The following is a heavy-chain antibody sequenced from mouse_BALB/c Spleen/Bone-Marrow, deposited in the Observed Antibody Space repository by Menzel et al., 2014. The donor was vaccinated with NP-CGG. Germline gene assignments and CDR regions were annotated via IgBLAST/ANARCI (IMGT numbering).Heavy chain of an antibody. J-gene: IGHJ2*01. CDR2: IYPGSGST. V-gene: IGHV1S22*01. Sequence: LKQSGSELVRPGASVKLSCKASGYTFTSYWMRWVKQRPGQGLEWIGNIYPGSGSTNYDEKFKSKATLTVDTSSSTAYMQLSSLTSEDSAVYYCTPRLRYWGQGTTLTVSS. CDR3: TPRLRY. CDR1: GYTFTSYW. D-gene: IGHD1-2*01.